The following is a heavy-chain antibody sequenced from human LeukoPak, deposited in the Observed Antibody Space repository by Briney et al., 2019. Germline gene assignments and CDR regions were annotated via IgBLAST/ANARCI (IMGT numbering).Heavy chain of an antibody. CDR2: INRDGSST. D-gene: IGHD6-13*01. J-gene: IGHJ4*02. CDR1: GVLFSNYW. Sequence: PGGSLRLSCAASGVLFSNYWMHWVRQAPGKGLVWVSRINRDGSSTSYADSVKGRFTISRDNAKNSLYLQMNSLRAEDTAVYYCARDSSWGDSSSWYSIMVTASLAPYFDYWGQGTLVTVSS. CDR3: ARDSSWGDSSSWYSIMVTASLAPYFDY. V-gene: IGHV3-74*01.